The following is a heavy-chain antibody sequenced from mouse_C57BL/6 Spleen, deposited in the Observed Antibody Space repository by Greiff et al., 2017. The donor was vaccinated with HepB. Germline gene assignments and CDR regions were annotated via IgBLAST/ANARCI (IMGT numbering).Heavy chain of an antibody. CDR1: GYTFTSYW. D-gene: IGHD6-1*01. J-gene: IGHJ1*03. CDR3: TRSQPHWYFDV. Sequence: EVHLVESGTVLARPGASVKMSCKTSGYTFTSYWMHWVKQRPGQGLEWIGAIYPGNSDTSYNQKFKGKAKLTADTSASTAYMQLSSLTNEDSAVYYCTRSQPHWYFDVWGTGTTVTVAS. CDR2: IYPGNSDT. V-gene: IGHV1-5*01.